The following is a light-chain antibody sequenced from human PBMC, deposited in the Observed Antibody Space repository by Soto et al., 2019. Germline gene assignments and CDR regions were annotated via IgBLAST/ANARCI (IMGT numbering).Light chain of an antibody. J-gene: IGLJ1*01. Sequence: QSVLTQPASVSGSPGQSITISCTGTSSDVGAYNRVSWYQQHSGKAPKLMIYEVSNRPSGVSNRFSGSKSGNTASLTISGLQAEDEADYYCRSYTPNSSYFFGTGTKLTVL. CDR3: RSYTPNSSYF. CDR2: EVS. V-gene: IGLV2-14*01. CDR1: SSDVGAYNR.